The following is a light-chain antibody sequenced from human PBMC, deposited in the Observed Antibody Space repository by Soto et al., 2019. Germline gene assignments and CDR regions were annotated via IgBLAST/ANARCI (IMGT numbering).Light chain of an antibody. CDR3: AAWDGSLNGPL. V-gene: IGLV1-44*01. CDR2: SDN. CDR1: SSNVGSNF. J-gene: IGLJ2*01. Sequence: QSVLTQPPSASGTPGPRVTISCSGSSSNVGSNFVNWYQHLPGTAPKLLIHSDNRRPSGVPDRFSGSKSGTSASLAISGLQSEDEADYYCAAWDGSLNGPLFGGGTKLTVL.